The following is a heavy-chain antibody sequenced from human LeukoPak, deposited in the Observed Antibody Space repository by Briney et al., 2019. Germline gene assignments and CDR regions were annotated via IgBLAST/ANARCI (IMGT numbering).Heavy chain of an antibody. Sequence: GGSLRLSCAASGLAFSTNSMSWVRQAPGKGLEWVANIKGDGSKQYYVDSVKGRFTISRDNAKNSLYLQMYSLTAEDTAVYYCARDGDHSCGDYWGQGTLVTVSS. CDR3: ARDGDHSCGDY. D-gene: IGHD2-2*01. CDR1: GLAFSTNS. CDR2: IKGDGSKQ. J-gene: IGHJ4*02. V-gene: IGHV3-7*01.